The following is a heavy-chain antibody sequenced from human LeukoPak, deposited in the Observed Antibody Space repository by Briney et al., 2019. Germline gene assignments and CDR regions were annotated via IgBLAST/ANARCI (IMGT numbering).Heavy chain of an antibody. V-gene: IGHV3-33*06. CDR1: GFTFSSYG. CDR2: IWYDGSNK. Sequence: AGTLSLSCAASGFTFSSYGMNWVRQAPGKGLEWVAVIWYDGSNKYYADSVKGRFTSSRDNSKNTLYLQMNSLRAEGTAVYYCAKEGPSDAFDIWGQGTMVTVSS. CDR3: AKEGPSDAFDI. J-gene: IGHJ3*02.